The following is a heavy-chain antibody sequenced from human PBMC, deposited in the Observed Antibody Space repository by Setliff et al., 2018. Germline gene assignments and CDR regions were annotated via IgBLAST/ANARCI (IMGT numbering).Heavy chain of an antibody. CDR3: AISTLSICSGGSCPNAFDV. J-gene: IGHJ3*01. CDR2: ISSYNDVT. D-gene: IGHD2-15*01. CDR1: GYIFQSYG. Sequence: ASVKVSCKASGYIFQSYGISWVRQAPGQGLEWMGWISSYNDVTNYAQSFQGRVTMTTDTSKSAAYMDLRGLRSDDTAVYYCAISTLSICSGGSCPNAFDVWGQGTMVTVSS. V-gene: IGHV1-18*01.